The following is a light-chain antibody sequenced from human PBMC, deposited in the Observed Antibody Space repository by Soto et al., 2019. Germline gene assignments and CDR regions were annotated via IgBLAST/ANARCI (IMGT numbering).Light chain of an antibody. CDR1: QSLVYSDGIAY. V-gene: IGKV2-30*01. CDR3: MQATHWPIT. CDR2: KVS. J-gene: IGKJ5*01. Sequence: DVVMTQSPLSLPVTLGQPASISCRSNQSLVYSDGIAYFSWFQQRPGRSPRRLIYKVSNRDSGVPARFCGSGSGTDLALKISRVEADDVGVYYCMQATHWPITFGQGTRLEIK.